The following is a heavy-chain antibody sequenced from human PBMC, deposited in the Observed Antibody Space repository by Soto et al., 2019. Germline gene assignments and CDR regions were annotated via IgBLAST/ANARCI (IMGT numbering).Heavy chain of an antibody. CDR1: GFTFNNYG. CDR3: ARDSSLSNYYFDS. J-gene: IGHJ4*02. V-gene: IGHV3-33*01. D-gene: IGHD6-6*01. Sequence: QVHLVESGGGVVQPGRSLRLSCAASGFTFNNYGMHWVRQAPGKGLEWVAVIWFDGDNKYYADSVKGRFTISRDNSKNMLYLQINSLRAEDSAVYYCARDSSLSNYYFDSWGQGTLVTVAS. CDR2: IWFDGDNK.